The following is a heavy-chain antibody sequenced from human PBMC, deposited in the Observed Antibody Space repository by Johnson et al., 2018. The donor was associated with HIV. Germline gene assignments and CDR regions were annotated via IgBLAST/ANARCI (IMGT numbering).Heavy chain of an antibody. V-gene: IGHV3-30*14. CDR1: GFTFSSYA. D-gene: IGHD6-13*01. CDR2: ISYDGANK. CDR3: ARDGKYSSIGPDAFDV. Sequence: QVQLVESGGGVVQPGTSLRLSCAASGFTFSSYALHWVRQAPGKGLEWVAVISYDGANKYYADSVKGRFTISRDHSENTLYLQMNSLRPEDTAVYFCARDGKYSSIGPDAFDVWGQGTMVAVSS. J-gene: IGHJ3*01.